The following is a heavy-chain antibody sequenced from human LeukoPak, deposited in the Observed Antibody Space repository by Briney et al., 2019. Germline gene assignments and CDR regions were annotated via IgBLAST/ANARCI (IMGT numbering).Heavy chain of an antibody. V-gene: IGHV1-69*13. Sequence: SVKVSCKASGGTFRSYAISWVRQAPRQGLEWMGGIIPIFGTANYAQKFQGRVTITADESTSTAYMELSSLRSEDTAVYYCARDARELEPGRVAFDIWGQGTMVTVSS. CDR3: ARDARELEPGRVAFDI. D-gene: IGHD1-1*01. CDR1: GGTFRSYA. J-gene: IGHJ3*02. CDR2: IIPIFGTA.